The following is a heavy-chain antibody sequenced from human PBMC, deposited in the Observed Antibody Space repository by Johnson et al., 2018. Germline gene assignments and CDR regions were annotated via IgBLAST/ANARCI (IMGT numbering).Heavy chain of an antibody. CDR2: IYYSGST. Sequence: QVQLQESGPGLVKPSETLSLTCTVSGGSISSYYWSWIRQPPGKGLEWIGYIYYSGSTNYNPSLTSRVTISVDTSKNQFSLKLSSVTAADPAVYYRERSFVWAGLPPRRAFDIWGRVTMVTVSS. D-gene: IGHD3-3*02. J-gene: IGHJ3*02. V-gene: IGHV4-59*01. CDR3: ERSFVWAGLPPRRAFDI. CDR1: GGSISSYY.